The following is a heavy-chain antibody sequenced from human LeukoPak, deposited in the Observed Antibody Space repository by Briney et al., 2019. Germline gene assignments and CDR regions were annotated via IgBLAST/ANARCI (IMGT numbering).Heavy chain of an antibody. CDR3: ARTYYHDGSGFYPDY. CDR1: GFTFSSYC. J-gene: IGHJ4*02. Sequence: GGSLRLSCAASGFTFSSYCMHWVRQAPGKGLEWVALIAYDGSNKYYADSVRGRFTISRDNSKHTLYLHMSSLRGEDTAVYYCARTYYHDGSGFYPDYWGQGTLVTVSS. V-gene: IGHV3-30*03. CDR2: IAYDGSNK. D-gene: IGHD3-22*01.